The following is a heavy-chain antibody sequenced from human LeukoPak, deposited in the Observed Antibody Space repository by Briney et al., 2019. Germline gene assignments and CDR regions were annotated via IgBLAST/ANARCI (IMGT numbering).Heavy chain of an antibody. J-gene: IGHJ4*02. D-gene: IGHD6-19*01. V-gene: IGHV1-24*01. CDR1: GYTLTELS. Sequence: ASVKVSCKVSGYTLTELSMHWVRQAPGKGLEWMGGFDPEGGETIYAQKFQGRVTMTEDTSTDTAYMELSSLRSEDTAVYYCATDRGGSGWFYYFDYWGQGTLVTVSS. CDR3: ATDRGGSGWFYYFDY. CDR2: FDPEGGET.